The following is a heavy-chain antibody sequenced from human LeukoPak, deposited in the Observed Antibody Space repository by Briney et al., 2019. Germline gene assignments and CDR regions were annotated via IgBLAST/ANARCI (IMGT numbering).Heavy chain of an antibody. Sequence: GESLKISCKGSGYTFTSHWIGWVRQMPGKGLEWMGIIYPGDSDIRYSPSFQGQVTFSADKSISTAYLQWSSLKASDTAMYYCARRKENTVHDGFDIWGQGTMVTVYS. D-gene: IGHD4-17*01. J-gene: IGHJ3*02. V-gene: IGHV5-51*01. CDR3: ARRKENTVHDGFDI. CDR1: GYTFTSHW. CDR2: IYPGDSDI.